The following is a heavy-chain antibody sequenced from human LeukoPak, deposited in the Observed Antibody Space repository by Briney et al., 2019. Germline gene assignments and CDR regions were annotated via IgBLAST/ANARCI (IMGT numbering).Heavy chain of an antibody. J-gene: IGHJ6*02. CDR1: GFTFSSYA. CDR3: ARGHYAMDV. CDR2: ISYDGSNK. Sequence: PGGSLRLSCAASGFTFSSYAMHWVRQAPGKGLEWVAVISYDGSNKYYADSVRGRFTTSRDNAKNSLYLQMNSLRAEDTAVYYCARGHYAMDVWGQGIMVIVSS. V-gene: IGHV3-30-3*01.